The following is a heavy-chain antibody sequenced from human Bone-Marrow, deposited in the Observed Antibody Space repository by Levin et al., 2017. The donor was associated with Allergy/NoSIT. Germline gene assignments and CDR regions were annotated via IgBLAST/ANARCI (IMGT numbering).Heavy chain of an antibody. V-gene: IGHV3-74*01. D-gene: IGHD3-3*01. CDR3: TRDTFGVDDY. CDR1: GFSVSRYW. Sequence: GGSLRLSCAASGFSVSRYWMHWVRQAPGKGLAWVSRINEDGSTINYADSVEGRFTISRDSAKNTLYLQMNSLGVEDTAVYYCTRDTFGVDDYWGQGTMVTVSS. J-gene: IGHJ4*02. CDR2: INEDGSTI.